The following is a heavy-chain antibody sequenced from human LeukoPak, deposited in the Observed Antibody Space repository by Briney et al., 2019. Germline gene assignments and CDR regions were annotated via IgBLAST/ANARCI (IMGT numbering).Heavy chain of an antibody. CDR3: ARRPPGVGTGFLDY. Sequence: GGSLRLSCAASQFTFSSFDMYWVRQAPGKGLEWVAVIWYDGSNKYYGDSVKGRFTISRDNSKNTLYLQINSLRAEDTAVYYCARRPPGVGTGFLDYRGQGTRVTVSS. CDR2: IWYDGSNK. CDR1: QFTFSSFD. V-gene: IGHV3-33*01. D-gene: IGHD2-8*02. J-gene: IGHJ4*02.